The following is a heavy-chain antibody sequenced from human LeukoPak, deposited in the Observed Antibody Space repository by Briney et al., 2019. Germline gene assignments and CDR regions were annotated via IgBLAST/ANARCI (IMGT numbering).Heavy chain of an antibody. Sequence: SETLSLTCTVSGGSISSYYWSWIRQPPGKGLEWIGYIYYSGSTNYNPSLKSRVTISVDTSKNQFSLKLSSVTAADTAVYYCARHGWEPLGVDYWGQGTLVTVSS. J-gene: IGHJ4*02. D-gene: IGHD1-26*01. CDR3: ARHGWEPLGVDY. CDR2: IYYSGST. V-gene: IGHV4-59*08. CDR1: GGSISSYY.